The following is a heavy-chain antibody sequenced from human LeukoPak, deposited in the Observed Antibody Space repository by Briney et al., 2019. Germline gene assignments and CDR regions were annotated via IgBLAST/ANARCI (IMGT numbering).Heavy chain of an antibody. Sequence: GASVKVSCKASGGTFSSYAISWVRQAPGQGLEWMGRIIPILGIANYAQKFQGRVTITADKSTSTAYMELSSLRSEDTAVYYCARDSVTSIVATINAWFDPWGQGTLVTVSS. CDR2: IIPILGIA. D-gene: IGHD5-12*01. J-gene: IGHJ5*02. CDR1: GGTFSSYA. CDR3: ARDSVTSIVATINAWFDP. V-gene: IGHV1-69*04.